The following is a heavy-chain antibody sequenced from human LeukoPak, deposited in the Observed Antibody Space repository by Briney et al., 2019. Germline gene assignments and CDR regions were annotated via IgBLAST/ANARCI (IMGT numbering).Heavy chain of an antibody. D-gene: IGHD2-2*01. CDR3: ARPTECNSTSCQNWFDP. CDR2: INPNSGGT. V-gene: IGHV1-2*02. J-gene: IGHJ5*02. Sequence: ASVKVSCKASGYTFTGYYMHWVRQAPGQGLEWTGWINPNSGGTNYAQKFQGRVTMTRDTSISTAYMELSRLRSDDTAVYYCARPTECNSTSCQNWFDPWGQGTLVTVSS. CDR1: GYTFTGYY.